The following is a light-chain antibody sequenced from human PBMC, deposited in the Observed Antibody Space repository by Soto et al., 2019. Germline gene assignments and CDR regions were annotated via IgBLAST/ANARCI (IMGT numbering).Light chain of an antibody. CDR3: SSYRSGGTFV. CDR1: SSDVGGYNY. J-gene: IGLJ1*01. Sequence: QSVLTQPASVSGSPGQSIAISCTGTSSDVGGYNYVSWHQQHPGKAPKVLISVVSNRPSGVSNRFSGSKSGNTASLTISGLQAEDEADYYCSSYRSGGTFVFGSGTKLTAL. V-gene: IGLV2-14*01. CDR2: VVS.